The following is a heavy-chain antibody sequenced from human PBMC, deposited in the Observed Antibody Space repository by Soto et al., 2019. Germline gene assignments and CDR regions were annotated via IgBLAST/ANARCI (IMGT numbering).Heavy chain of an antibody. D-gene: IGHD5-12*01. CDR1: GFSLSTGGVG. CDR3: VHGRDGYNKGAFDY. J-gene: IGHJ4*02. CDR2: IYWDDDK. V-gene: IGHV2-5*02. Sequence: QITLKESGPTLVKPTQTLTLTCTFSGFSLSTGGVGVGWIRQPPGKALEWLAVIYWDDDKRYSPSLKSRLTITKDTSNYQVVLTMTNMDPVDTATYYCVHGRDGYNKGAFDYWGQGTLVTVSS.